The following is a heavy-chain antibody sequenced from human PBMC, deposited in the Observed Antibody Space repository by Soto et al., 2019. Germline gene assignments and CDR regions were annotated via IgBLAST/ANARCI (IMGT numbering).Heavy chain of an antibody. CDR2: IWYDGSNK. V-gene: IGHV3-33*01. CDR1: GFTFSTYG. Sequence: QVQLVESGGGVVQPGRSLRLSCAASGFTFSTYGMHWVRQAPGKGLEWVAVIWYDGSNKYYADSVKGRFTISRDISKSTLYLQMNSLRAEDTAVYYCVRDASSGRHLVGDYWGQGTLVTVSS. J-gene: IGHJ4*02. CDR3: VRDASSGRHLVGDY. D-gene: IGHD6-6*01.